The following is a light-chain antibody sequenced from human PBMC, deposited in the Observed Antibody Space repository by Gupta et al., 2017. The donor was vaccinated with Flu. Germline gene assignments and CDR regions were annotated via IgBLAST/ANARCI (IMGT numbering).Light chain of an antibody. Sequence: EIVLTQSPATLSLSPGEMATLSCRASLNINSYLAWYQQKPGQAPRLVIYDASVRATGIPARFSGSGSGTDFTLTISSLEPEDFAIYYCQQRGTLFGQGTRLEIK. J-gene: IGKJ5*01. CDR1: LNINSY. CDR3: QQRGTL. CDR2: DAS. V-gene: IGKV3-11*01.